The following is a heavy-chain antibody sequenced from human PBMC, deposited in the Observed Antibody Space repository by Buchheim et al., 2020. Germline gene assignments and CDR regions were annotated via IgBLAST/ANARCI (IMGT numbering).Heavy chain of an antibody. CDR1: GFTVSSNY. V-gene: IGHV3-66*01. CDR3: ASGLTLYYYYGMDV. CDR2: IYSGGST. D-gene: IGHD3-16*01. Sequence: EVQLVESGGGLVQPGGSLRLSCAASGFTVSSNYMSWVRQAPGKGLEWVSVIYSGGSTYYADSVKGRFTIPRDNSKNTLYLQMNSLRAEDTAVYYCASGLTLYYYYGMDVWGQGTT. J-gene: IGHJ6*02.